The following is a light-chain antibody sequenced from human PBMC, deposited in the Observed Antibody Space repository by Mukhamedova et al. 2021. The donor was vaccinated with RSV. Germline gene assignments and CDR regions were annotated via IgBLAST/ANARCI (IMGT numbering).Light chain of an antibody. CDR1: ALPKQY. CDR2: KDS. Sequence: GDALPKQYAYWYQQKPGQAPVLVIYKDSERPPGIPERFSGSSSGTTVTLTISGVQAEDEADYYCQSADSSGTYVFGTGTKVTVL. V-gene: IGLV3-25*03. J-gene: IGLJ1*01. CDR3: QSADSSGTYV.